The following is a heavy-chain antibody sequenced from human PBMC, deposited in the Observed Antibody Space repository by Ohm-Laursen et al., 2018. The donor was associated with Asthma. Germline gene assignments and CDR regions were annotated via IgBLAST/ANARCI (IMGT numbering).Heavy chain of an antibody. CDR1: GCSISTDHYD. D-gene: IGHD6-25*01. V-gene: IGHV4-30-4*01. J-gene: IGHJ4*02. Sequence: TLSLTCSVSGCSISTDHYDWSWIRQSPGKGLEWIGYIYRSASSYSNPPLTSRVTITGDTSKYQFLLKLASVTAADTAVYYCARGPMHGYYFESWGPGTLVTVSS. CDR3: ARGPMHGYYFES. CDR2: IYRSASS.